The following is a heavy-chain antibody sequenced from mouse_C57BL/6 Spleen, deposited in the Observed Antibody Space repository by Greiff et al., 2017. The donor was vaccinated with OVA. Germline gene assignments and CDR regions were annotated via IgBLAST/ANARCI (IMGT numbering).Heavy chain of an antibody. J-gene: IGHJ1*03. Sequence: QVQLKQSGPELVKPGASVKISCKASGYAFSSSWMNWVKQRPGKGLEWIGRIYPGDGDTNYNGKFKGKATLTADKSSSTAYMQLSSLTSEDSAVYFCASELGTWYFDVWGTGTTVTVSS. D-gene: IGHD4-1*01. CDR1: GYAFSSSW. CDR3: ASELGTWYFDV. CDR2: IYPGDGDT. V-gene: IGHV1-82*01.